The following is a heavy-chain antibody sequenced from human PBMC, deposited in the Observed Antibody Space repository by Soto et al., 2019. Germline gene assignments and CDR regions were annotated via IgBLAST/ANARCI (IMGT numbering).Heavy chain of an antibody. D-gene: IGHD2-2*01. J-gene: IGHJ6*02. Sequence: QVQLQESGPGLVKPSQTLSLTCTVSGGSISSGGYYWSWIRQHQGKGLEWIGYIYYSGSTYYNPSLKSRVTIPKDTTKTKFSVKLASVTVRDTAVDYCAIDTPPDIVVVSTAYLSPSGTDVWGQGNMVTVSS. CDR1: GGSISSGGYY. V-gene: IGHV4-31*03. CDR3: AIDTPPDIVVVSTAYLSPSGTDV. CDR2: IYYSGST.